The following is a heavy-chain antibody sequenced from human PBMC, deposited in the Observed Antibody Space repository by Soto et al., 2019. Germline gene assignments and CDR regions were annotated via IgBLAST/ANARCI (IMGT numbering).Heavy chain of an antibody. CDR2: INHSGST. CDR3: ARGHFRGFDP. J-gene: IGHJ5*02. CDR1: GGSFSGYY. D-gene: IGHD3-3*02. V-gene: IGHV4-34*01. Sequence: SETLSLTCAVYGGSFSGYYWSWIRQPPGKGLEWIGEINHSGSTNYNPSLKSRVTISVDTSKNQFSLKLSSVTAADTAVYYCARGHFRGFDPWARGTLVTVSS.